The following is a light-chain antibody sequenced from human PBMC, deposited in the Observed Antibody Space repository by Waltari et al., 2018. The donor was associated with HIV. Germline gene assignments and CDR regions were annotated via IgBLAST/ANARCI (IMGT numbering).Light chain of an antibody. J-gene: IGKJ2*01. V-gene: IGKV1-39*01. CDR1: QSIGNY. CDR2: AAS. Sequence: DIQMTRSPSPLSASVGDRVTIICRASQSIGNYLNWYHQKAGTAPELLIYAASSLQSGVPSRFSGSGSGTDFTLTITSLQPEDFATYYCQQSSSSPPTFSQGTKVEI. CDR3: QQSSSSPPT.